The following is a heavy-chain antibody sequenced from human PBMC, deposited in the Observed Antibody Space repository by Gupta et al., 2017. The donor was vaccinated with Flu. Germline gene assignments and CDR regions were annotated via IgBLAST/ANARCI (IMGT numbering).Heavy chain of an antibody. CDR1: GFSLTTPGAG. D-gene: IGHD4-23*01. V-gene: IGHV2-5*02. CDR3: AARGQDGDDGGWFDT. CDR2: VYWDDDI. J-gene: IGHJ5*02. Sequence: QIALTESGPAVVKPTHTLRLTCSLSGFSLTTPGAGVGWIRQPPGKPLEWLTLVYWDDDIFYNPTLKSRLTGIKDNVRSQVVLQMTNMDPVDTATEEGAARGQDGDDGGWFDTWGQGTRGTVAS.